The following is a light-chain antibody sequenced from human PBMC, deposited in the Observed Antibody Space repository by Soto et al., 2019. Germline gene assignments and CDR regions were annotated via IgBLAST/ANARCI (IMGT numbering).Light chain of an antibody. Sequence: DIQMTQSPSALSASVGDRVTITCRASQSISSYLNWYQQKPGKAPKLLIYDVSSLESGVPSRFSGSGSGTEFTLTISSLQPDDFATYYCQQYNSYSGTFGQGTKVDI. CDR3: QQYNSYSGT. V-gene: IGKV1-5*01. CDR2: DVS. CDR1: QSISSY. J-gene: IGKJ1*01.